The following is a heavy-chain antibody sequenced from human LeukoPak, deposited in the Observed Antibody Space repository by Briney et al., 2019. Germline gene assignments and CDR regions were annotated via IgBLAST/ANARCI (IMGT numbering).Heavy chain of an antibody. CDR2: IKQDGSEK. Sequence: GGSLRLSCAASGFTFSSYWMSWVRQAPGKGLEWVANIKQDGSEKYYVDSVKGRFTIFRDNAKNSLYLQVNSLRAEDTAVYYCARARLGGKLDYWGQGTLVTVSS. D-gene: IGHD1-1*01. CDR3: ARARLGGKLDY. V-gene: IGHV3-7*01. CDR1: GFTFSSYW. J-gene: IGHJ4*02.